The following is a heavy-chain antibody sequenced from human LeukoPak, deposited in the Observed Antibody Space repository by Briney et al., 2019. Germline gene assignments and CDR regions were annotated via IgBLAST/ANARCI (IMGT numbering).Heavy chain of an antibody. CDR1: GFTFSSYG. J-gene: IGHJ4*02. CDR2: IRGSGGST. CDR3: AKVAKYYYGPETYYIFEQ. V-gene: IGHV3-23*01. D-gene: IGHD3-10*01. Sequence: GGSLRLSCVASGFTFSSYGMSWVRQAPGKGLEWVSAIRGSGGSTYYADSVKGRFTISRDNSKNTLYLQMNSLRVEDTAVYYCAKVAKYYYGPETYYIFEQWGQGTPVTASS.